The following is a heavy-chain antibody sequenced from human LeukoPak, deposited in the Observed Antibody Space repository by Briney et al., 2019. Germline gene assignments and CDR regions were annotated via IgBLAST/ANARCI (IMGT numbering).Heavy chain of an antibody. CDR1: GYTFSDYA. CDR2: IDAGNGDT. D-gene: IGHD2-2*01. Sequence: ASVKVSCKASGYTFSDYAMHWVRQAPGQRFEGMGWIDAGNGDTRYSQKFQGRVTITRDTSASTAYIELRSLRSEDTAMYYCARGSTSDWPLDHWGQETLATISS. CDR3: ARGSTSDWPLDH. J-gene: IGHJ4*02. V-gene: IGHV1-3*01.